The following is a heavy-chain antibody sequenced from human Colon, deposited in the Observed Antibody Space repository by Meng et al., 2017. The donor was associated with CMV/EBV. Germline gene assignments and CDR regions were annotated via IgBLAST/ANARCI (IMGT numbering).Heavy chain of an antibody. CDR2: IYSNGRI. Sequence: QVQLKESGPGLVKPSETLSLTCTVSGGSISGHYWTWIRRPAGEGLQWLGRIYSNGRIDENYSLRSRVTISVDTSKNQLSLRLTSVTAADTAVYYCGRAGARGVPIDVWGRGTLVTVSS. CDR1: GGSISGHY. J-gene: IGHJ1*01. D-gene: IGHD3-10*01. V-gene: IGHV4-4*07. CDR3: GRAGARGVPIDV.